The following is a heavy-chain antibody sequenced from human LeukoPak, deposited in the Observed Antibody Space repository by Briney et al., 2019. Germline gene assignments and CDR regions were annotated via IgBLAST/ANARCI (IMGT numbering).Heavy chain of an antibody. CDR2: INPNNGNT. V-gene: IGHV1-18*01. Sequence: ASVKVSCKASGYTFTRYGISWVRQAPGQGLEWMGWINPNNGNTNYVRKLQGRVTMTTDTSTSTAYMELRSLRSDDTAVYYCARVGYDSSGRHRYAFDIWGQGTMVTVSS. CDR3: ARVGYDSSGRHRYAFDI. D-gene: IGHD3-22*01. CDR1: GYTFTRYG. J-gene: IGHJ3*02.